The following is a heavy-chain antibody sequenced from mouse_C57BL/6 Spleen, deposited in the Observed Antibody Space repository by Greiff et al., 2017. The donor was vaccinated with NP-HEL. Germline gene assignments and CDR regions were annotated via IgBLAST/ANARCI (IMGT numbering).Heavy chain of an antibody. J-gene: IGHJ4*01. CDR1: GFSFTSYA. V-gene: IGHV2-9-1*01. D-gene: IGHD1-1*01. CDR3: AREYYGSSYTAMDY. CDR2: IWTGGGT. Sequence: VQVVESGPGLVAPSQRLSITCTVSGFSFTSYAISWVRQTPGKGLEWLGVIWTGGGTNYNSALKSRLSISKDNSKSQVFLQMNSLQTGDTARYYCAREYYGSSYTAMDYWGQGTSVTVSS.